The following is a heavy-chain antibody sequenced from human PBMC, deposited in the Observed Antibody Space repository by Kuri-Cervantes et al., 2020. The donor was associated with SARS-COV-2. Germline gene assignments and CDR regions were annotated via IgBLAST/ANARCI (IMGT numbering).Heavy chain of an antibody. CDR3: ARRSGAARPFLFDY. Sequence: SETLSLTCTVSGGSISSSSYYWGWIRQPPGKGLEWIRSIYYSGSTYYNPSLKSRVTISVDTSKNQFSLKLSSVTAADTAVYYCARRSGAARPFLFDYWGQGTLVTVSS. CDR1: GGSISSSSYY. V-gene: IGHV4-39*07. CDR2: IYYSGST. D-gene: IGHD6-6*01. J-gene: IGHJ4*02.